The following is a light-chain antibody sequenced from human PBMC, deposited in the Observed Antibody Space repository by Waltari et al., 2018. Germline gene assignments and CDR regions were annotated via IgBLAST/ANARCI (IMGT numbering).Light chain of an antibody. Sequence: EIVLTQSPATLSLFPGERATLSCRASQSVSNYLAWYQQKPGQAPRRLIYEASNRATGIPARFSGGGSGTDFTLTISSLEPEDFAVYYCQQRSNRPPTFGPGTKVDIK. CDR3: QQRSNRPPT. CDR1: QSVSNY. J-gene: IGKJ3*01. V-gene: IGKV3-11*01. CDR2: EAS.